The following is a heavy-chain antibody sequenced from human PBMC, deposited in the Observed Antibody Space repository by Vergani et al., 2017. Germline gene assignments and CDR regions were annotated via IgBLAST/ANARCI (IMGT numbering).Heavy chain of an antibody. J-gene: IGHJ3*02. V-gene: IGHV4-59*12. D-gene: IGHD3-10*01. Sequence: QVQLQESGPGLVKPSETLSLTCTVSGGSISSYYWSWIRQPPGKGLEWIGSIYYSGSTYYNPSLKSRVTISVDTSKNQFSLKLSSVTAADTAVYYCARVLGFGELLPDAFDIWGQGTMVTVSS. CDR2: IYYSGST. CDR3: ARVLGFGELLPDAFDI. CDR1: GGSISSYY.